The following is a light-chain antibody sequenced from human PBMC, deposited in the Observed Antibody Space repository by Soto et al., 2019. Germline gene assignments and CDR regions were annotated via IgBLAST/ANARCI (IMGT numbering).Light chain of an antibody. CDR1: SSDVGGYNY. J-gene: IGLJ2*01. V-gene: IGLV2-14*03. CDR2: DVN. CDR3: SSYSSTNTRLV. Sequence: QSALTQPASVSGSPGQSSTLSCTGTSSDVGGYNYVSWYHHHPDTAPKLMIYDVNNRPSGVSHRFSGSKSGNTASLTISGLQAEDKAAYYCSSYSSTNTRLVFGGGTDLTVL.